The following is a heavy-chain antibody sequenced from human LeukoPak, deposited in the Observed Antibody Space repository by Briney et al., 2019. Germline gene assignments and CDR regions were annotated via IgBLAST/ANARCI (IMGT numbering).Heavy chain of an antibody. CDR3: ARDRAPLGSGYFDAFDI. CDR1: GYTFTGYY. Sequence: GASVKVSCKASGYTFTGYYMHWVRQAPGQGLEWMGIINPSGGSTSYAQKFQGRVTMTRDTSTSTVYMELSSLRSEDTAVYYCARDRAPLGSGYFDAFDIWGQGTMVTVSS. J-gene: IGHJ3*02. V-gene: IGHV1-46*01. D-gene: IGHD3-22*01. CDR2: INPSGGST.